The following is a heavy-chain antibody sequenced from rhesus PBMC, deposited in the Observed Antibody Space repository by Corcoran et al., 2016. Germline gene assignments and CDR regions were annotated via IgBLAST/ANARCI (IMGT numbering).Heavy chain of an antibody. CDR1: GGSISSSNW. CDR2: ISGSSGST. J-gene: IGHJ2*01. V-gene: IGHV4-65*01. Sequence: QVQLQESGPGLVKPSETLSLTCAVSGGSISSSNWWSWIRQPPGKGLEWVGDISGSSGSTYYHPSLKSRVTISADTSKNQFSLKLSSVTAADTAVYYCASPPINYYDSGYYWYFDIWGPGTPITISS. CDR3: ASPPINYYDSGYYWYFDI. D-gene: IGHD3-28*01.